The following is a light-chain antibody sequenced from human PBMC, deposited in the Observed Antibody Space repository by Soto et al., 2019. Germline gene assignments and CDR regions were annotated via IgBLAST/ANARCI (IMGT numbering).Light chain of an antibody. CDR1: SSDIGRYNY. J-gene: IGLJ1*01. CDR2: EVT. V-gene: IGLV2-14*01. Sequence: QSVLTQPASVSGSPGQSITISCTGTSSDIGRYNYVSWYQQHPGKAPKDIISEVTNRPSGVSDRFSGSKSGNTASLTISGLQAEDEADYSCSSYTGGSTLYVFGTGTKLTVL. CDR3: SSYTGGSTLYV.